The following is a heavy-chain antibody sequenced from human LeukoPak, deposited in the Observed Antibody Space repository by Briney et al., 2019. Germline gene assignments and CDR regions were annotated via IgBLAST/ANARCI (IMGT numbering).Heavy chain of an antibody. J-gene: IGHJ4*02. D-gene: IGHD4-17*01. CDR1: GFTISSNY. Sequence: PGGSLRLSCAASGFTISSNYMSWVRQAPGKGLEWVSAISGSGGSTYYADSVKGRVTISTDNSKNTLYLQRNSLRAEDTAVYYCAKDRRGLYGEIDYWGQGTLVTVSS. V-gene: IGHV3-23*01. CDR3: AKDRRGLYGEIDY. CDR2: ISGSGGST.